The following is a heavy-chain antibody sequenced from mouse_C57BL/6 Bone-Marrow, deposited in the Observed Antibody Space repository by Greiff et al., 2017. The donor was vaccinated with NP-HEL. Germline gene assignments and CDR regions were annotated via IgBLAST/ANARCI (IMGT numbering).Heavy chain of an antibody. D-gene: IGHD2-2*01. J-gene: IGHJ2*01. CDR3: ATYGYDGGPFDY. V-gene: IGHV1-64*01. CDR2: IHPNSGST. Sequence: QVQLQQPGAELVKPGASVKLSCKASGYTFTSYWMHWVKQRPGQGLEWIGMIHPNSGSTNYHEKFKSKATLTVDKSSSTAYMQLSSLTSEDSAVYYCATYGYDGGPFDYWGQGTTLTVSS. CDR1: GYTFTSYW.